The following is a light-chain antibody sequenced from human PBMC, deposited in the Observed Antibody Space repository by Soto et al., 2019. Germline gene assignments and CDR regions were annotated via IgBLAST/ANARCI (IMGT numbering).Light chain of an antibody. CDR1: QSISSW. Sequence: DIQMTQSPSTLSASVGDRVTITCRASQSISSWLAWYQQKPWKAPKLLIYKASSLESGVPSRFSGSGYGTEFTLNISSLQPDDFATYYFQQYNSYWTFGQGTKVEIK. J-gene: IGKJ1*01. CDR3: QQYNSYWT. CDR2: KAS. V-gene: IGKV1-5*03.